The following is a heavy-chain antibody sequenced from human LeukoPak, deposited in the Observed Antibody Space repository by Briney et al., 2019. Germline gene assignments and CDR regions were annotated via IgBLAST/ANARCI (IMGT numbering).Heavy chain of an antibody. CDR2: IRSKAYGGTT. CDR3: TRDRGSVGRFDY. D-gene: IGHD1-26*01. CDR1: GFTFGDYA. Sequence: GGSLRLSCTASGFTFGDYAMSWVRQAPGKGLEWVGFIRSKAYGGTTEYAASVKGRFTISSDDSKSIAYLQVNSLKTEDTAVYYCTRDRGSVGRFDYWGQGTLVTASS. V-gene: IGHV3-49*04. J-gene: IGHJ4*02.